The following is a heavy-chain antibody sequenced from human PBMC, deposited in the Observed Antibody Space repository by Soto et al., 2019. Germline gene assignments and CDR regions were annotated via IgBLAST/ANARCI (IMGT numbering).Heavy chain of an antibody. CDR1: GYTFTSYA. J-gene: IGHJ4*02. CDR3: AREHCSGGSCYSGLPDY. D-gene: IGHD2-15*01. V-gene: IGHV1-3*01. CDR2: INAGNGNT. Sequence: ASVKVSCKPSGYTFTSYAMHWVRQAPGQRLEWMGWINAGNGNTKYSQKFQGRVTITRDTSASTAYMELSSLRSEDTAVYYCAREHCSGGSCYSGLPDYWGQGTLVTVSS.